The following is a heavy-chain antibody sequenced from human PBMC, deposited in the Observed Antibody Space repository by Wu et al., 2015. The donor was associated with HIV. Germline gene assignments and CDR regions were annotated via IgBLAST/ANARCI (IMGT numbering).Heavy chain of an antibody. J-gene: IGHJ6*02. D-gene: IGHD3-22*01. CDR3: ARSGQLGITMIVGGDYYYGMDV. V-gene: IGHV1-69*05. Sequence: QVQLVQSGAEVKKPGSSVKVSCKASGGTFSSYAISWVRQAPGQGLEWMGGIIPIFGTANYAQKFQGRVTITTDESTSTAYMELSSLRSEDTAVYYCARSGQLGITMIVGGDYYYGMDVWGQGDHGHRLL. CDR2: IIPIFGTA. CDR1: GGTFSSYA.